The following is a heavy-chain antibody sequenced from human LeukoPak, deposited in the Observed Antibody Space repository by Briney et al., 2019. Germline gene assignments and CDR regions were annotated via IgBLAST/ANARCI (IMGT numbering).Heavy chain of an antibody. Sequence: SETLSLTCTVSGGSISSDGYYWSWIRQHPGKGLEWIGYIYYSGSTYYNPSLKSRVTISVDTSKNQFSLKLSSVTAADTAVYYCARVPRAVAGKYYFDYWGQGTLVTVSS. J-gene: IGHJ4*02. D-gene: IGHD6-19*01. CDR1: GGSISSDGYY. CDR3: ARVPRAVAGKYYFDY. CDR2: IYYSGST. V-gene: IGHV4-31*03.